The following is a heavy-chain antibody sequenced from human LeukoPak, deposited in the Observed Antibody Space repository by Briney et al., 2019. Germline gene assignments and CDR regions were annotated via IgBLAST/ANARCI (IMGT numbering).Heavy chain of an antibody. Sequence: QSGGSLRLSCAASGFTFSSYAMSWVRQAPGKGLEWVSAISGSGGSTYYADSVKGRFTISRDNSKNTLYLQMNSLRAEDTAVYYCAKDSSAEPEYFDYWGQGTLVTVSS. CDR3: AKDSSAEPEYFDY. J-gene: IGHJ4*02. CDR1: GFTFSSYA. D-gene: IGHD1-14*01. V-gene: IGHV3-23*01. CDR2: ISGSGGST.